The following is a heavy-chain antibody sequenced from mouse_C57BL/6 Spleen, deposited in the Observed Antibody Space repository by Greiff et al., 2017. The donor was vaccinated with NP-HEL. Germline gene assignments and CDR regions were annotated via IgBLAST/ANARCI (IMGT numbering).Heavy chain of an antibody. J-gene: IGHJ2*01. Sequence: QVQLQQSGPELVKPGASVKISCKASGYAFSSSWMNWVKQRPGKGLEWIGRIYPGDGDTNYNGKFKGKATLTADKSSSTAYMQLSSLTSEDSAVYFCARQGNDYEYFDYWGQGTTLTVSS. CDR2: IYPGDGDT. D-gene: IGHD2-4*01. V-gene: IGHV1-82*01. CDR3: ARQGNDYEYFDY. CDR1: GYAFSSSW.